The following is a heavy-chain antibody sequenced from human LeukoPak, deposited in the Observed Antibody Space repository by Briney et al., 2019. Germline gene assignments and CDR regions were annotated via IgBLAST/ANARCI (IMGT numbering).Heavy chain of an antibody. V-gene: IGHV3-21*01. CDR2: ISYSSGHR. CDR1: GFSFGSSS. D-gene: IGHD2-15*01. J-gene: IGHJ4*02. CDR3: ARAEEGYCSGGSCYAGHH. Sequence: GGSLRLSCTGSGFSFGSSSMNWIRQAPGKGLDWVASISYSSGHRYYADSVKGRFTVSRDNAQNSLYLQMNSLRVEDTAVYYCARAEEGYCSGGSCYAGHHWGQGTLVTVSS.